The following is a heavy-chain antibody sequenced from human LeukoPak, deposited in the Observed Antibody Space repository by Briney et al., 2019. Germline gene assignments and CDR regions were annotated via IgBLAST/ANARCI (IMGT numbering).Heavy chain of an antibody. CDR2: INPNSGGT. V-gene: IGHV1-2*02. J-gene: IGHJ5*02. CDR3: ARDVGRYCSSTSCYTDRFDP. D-gene: IGHD2-2*02. CDR1: GYTFTGYY. Sequence: GASVKVSRKASGYTFTGYYMHWVRQAPGQGLEWMGWINPNSGGTNYAQKFQGRVTMTRDTSISTAYMELSRLRSDDTAVYYCARDVGRYCSSTSCYTDRFDPWGQGTLVTVSS.